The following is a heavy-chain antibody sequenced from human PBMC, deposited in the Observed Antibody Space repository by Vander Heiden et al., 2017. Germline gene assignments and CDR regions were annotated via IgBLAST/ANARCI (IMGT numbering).Heavy chain of an antibody. CDR2: ISGSGGTT. CDR1: GFTFSSYL. Sequence: EVQLLDSGGGWVQPGGSLRLSCAASGFTFSSYLMRWVRQAPGTGLEWVSGISGSGGTTYYADSVKGRFTISRDNSENTLYLQMNSLRAEDTAVYYCAKDSQGAYNWFDPWGQGTLVTVSS. J-gene: IGHJ5*02. V-gene: IGHV3-23*01. CDR3: AKDSQGAYNWFDP.